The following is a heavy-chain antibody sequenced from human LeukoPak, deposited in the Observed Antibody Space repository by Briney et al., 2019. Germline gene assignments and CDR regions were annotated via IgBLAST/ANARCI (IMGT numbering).Heavy chain of an antibody. Sequence: PGGSLRLSCAASGFTFSSYAMTWVRQAPGKGLEWVSGISGSGDNTYYADSVKGRFTISRDNAKNSLYLQMNSLRAEDTAVYYCARVPSRALGYYYGMDVWGQGTTVTVSS. CDR1: GFTFSSYA. D-gene: IGHD7-27*01. CDR2: ISGSGDNT. CDR3: ARVPSRALGYYYGMDV. V-gene: IGHV3-23*01. J-gene: IGHJ6*02.